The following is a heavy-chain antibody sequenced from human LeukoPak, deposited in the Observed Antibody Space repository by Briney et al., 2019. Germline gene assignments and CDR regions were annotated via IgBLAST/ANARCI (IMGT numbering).Heavy chain of an antibody. CDR2: ISGSGVGT. D-gene: IGHD3-9*01. V-gene: IGHV3-23*01. CDR3: AKNGRDDHDKYFFGF. CDR1: GFIFRNYA. J-gene: IGHJ4*02. Sequence: GGSLRLSCAGSGFIFRNYAMSWVRQVPGMGLEWVSAISGSGVGTNYADSVKGRFTISRNNSKNTLYLQMNSLRAEDTAVYYCAKNGRDDHDKYFFGFWGQGTQVTVSS.